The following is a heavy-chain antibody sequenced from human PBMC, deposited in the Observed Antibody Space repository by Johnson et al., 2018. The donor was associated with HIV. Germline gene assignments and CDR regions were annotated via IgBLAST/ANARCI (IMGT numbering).Heavy chain of an antibody. D-gene: IGHD2-2*01. CDR3: ASKTPVVEDAFDI. Sequence: QVQLVESGGGVVQPGGSLRLSCAASGFTFSSYGMHWVRQAPGKGLEWVAFIRYDGSNKYYADSVKGRFTISRDNSKNTLYLHMNSLRAEDTAVYYCASKTPVVEDAFDIWGQGTMVTVSS. J-gene: IGHJ3*02. CDR1: GFTFSSYG. CDR2: IRYDGSNK. V-gene: IGHV3-30*02.